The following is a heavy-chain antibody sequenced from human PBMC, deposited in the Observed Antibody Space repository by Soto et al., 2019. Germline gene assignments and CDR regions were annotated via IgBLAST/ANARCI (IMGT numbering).Heavy chain of an antibody. V-gene: IGHV4-59*08. CDR3: ARLLFAAAGNDYYYYGMDV. CDR1: GGSISSYY. Sequence: SETLSLTCTVSGGSISSYYWSWIRQPPGKGLEWIGYIYYSGSTNYNPSLKSRVTISVDTSKNQFSLKLSSVTAADTAVYYCARLLFAAAGNDYYYYGMDVWGQGTTVTVSS. D-gene: IGHD6-13*01. J-gene: IGHJ6*02. CDR2: IYYSGST.